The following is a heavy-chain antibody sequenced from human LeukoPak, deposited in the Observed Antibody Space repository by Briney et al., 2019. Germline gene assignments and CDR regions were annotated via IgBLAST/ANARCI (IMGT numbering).Heavy chain of an antibody. J-gene: IGHJ4*02. Sequence: ASVKVSCKASGYTFTSYDINWVRQAAGQGLEWMGWMNLSSANTGHAQKFQGRVTMTRNTSISTAYMELSSLTTEDTAVYYCARGTPYCSSASCYNYWGQGTLVTVSS. CDR3: ARGTPYCSSASCYNY. CDR2: MNLSSANT. V-gene: IGHV1-8*01. D-gene: IGHD2-2*02. CDR1: GYTFTSYD.